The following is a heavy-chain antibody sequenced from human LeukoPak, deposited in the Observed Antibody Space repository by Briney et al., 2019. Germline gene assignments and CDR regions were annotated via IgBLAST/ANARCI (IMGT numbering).Heavy chain of an antibody. J-gene: IGHJ4*02. CDR3: ARDRVTTGESFDY. V-gene: IGHV1-69*13. Sequence: ASVKVSCKASGGTFSSYAISWVRQAPGQGLEWMGGIIPIFGTANYAQKFQGRVTITADESTSTAYIELSSLRSEDTAVYYCARDRVTTGESFDYWGQGTLVSVSS. D-gene: IGHD4-11*01. CDR2: IIPIFGTA. CDR1: GGTFSSYA.